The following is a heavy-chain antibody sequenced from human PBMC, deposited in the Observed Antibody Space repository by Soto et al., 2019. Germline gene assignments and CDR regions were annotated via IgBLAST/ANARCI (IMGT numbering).Heavy chain of an antibody. Sequence: SETLSPTSPLSGCSIIISNWTSWDRQPPGKGLYWIGEIYHSGSTNYNPSLKSRVTISVDKSKNQFSLKLSSVTAADTAVYYCARHAPITIFGVVINTDTIWFDPWGQG. CDR3: ARHAPITIFGVVINTDTIWFDP. CDR1: GCSIIISNW. J-gene: IGHJ5*02. CDR2: IYHSGST. D-gene: IGHD3-3*01. V-gene: IGHV4-4*02.